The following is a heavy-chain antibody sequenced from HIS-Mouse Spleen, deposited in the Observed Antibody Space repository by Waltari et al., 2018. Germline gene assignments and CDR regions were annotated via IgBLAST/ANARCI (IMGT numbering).Heavy chain of an antibody. CDR1: GGPFSSYA. CDR3: ARDNIAVAGIPACLLAY. CDR2: IIPILGIA. Sequence: QVQLVQSGAEGKKPGSSVKVSCKASGGPFSSYAISWVRLAPGKGLEWMGRIIPILGIANYAQKFQGRVTITADKSTSTAYLELSSLRSEDTAVYYCARDNIAVAGIPACLLAYWGQGTLVTVSS. D-gene: IGHD6-19*01. V-gene: IGHV1-69*04. J-gene: IGHJ4*02.